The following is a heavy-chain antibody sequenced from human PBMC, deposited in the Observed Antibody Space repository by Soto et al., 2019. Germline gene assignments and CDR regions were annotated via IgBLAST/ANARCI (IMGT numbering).Heavy chain of an antibody. J-gene: IGHJ4*02. D-gene: IGHD3-22*01. CDR3: ARGGVSSGYYYDFDY. V-gene: IGHV4-34*01. CDR1: GGSFSGYY. Sequence: QVQLQQWGAGLLKPSETLSLTCAVYGGSFSGYYWNWIRQPPGKGLEWIGEINHSGSTNYNPSLKSRVTISVDTSKNQFSLKLSSVTAADTAVYYCARGGVSSGYYYDFDYWGQGTLVTVSS. CDR2: INHSGST.